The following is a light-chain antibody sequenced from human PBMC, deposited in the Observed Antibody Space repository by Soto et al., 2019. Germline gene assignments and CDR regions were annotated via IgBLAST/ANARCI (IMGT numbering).Light chain of an antibody. Sequence: IQMTQSPSTLSASVGDRVTITCRASQTISNWLAWYQQKPGKAPKVLIYKASTLESGVPSRFSGSGSGTDFALTISSLQPDDFATYYCQQYSSYSRTFGQGTKVDIK. CDR2: KAS. CDR1: QTISNW. CDR3: QQYSSYSRT. J-gene: IGKJ1*01. V-gene: IGKV1-5*03.